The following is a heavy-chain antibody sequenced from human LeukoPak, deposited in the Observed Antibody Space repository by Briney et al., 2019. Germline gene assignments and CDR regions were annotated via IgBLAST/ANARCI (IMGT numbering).Heavy chain of an antibody. J-gene: IGHJ4*02. CDR1: GGSISSYY. V-gene: IGHV4-4*07. Sequence: PSETLSLTCTVSGGSISSYYWSWIRQPAGKGLEWIARIYTSGSTNYNPSLKSRVTTSVDKSKNQFSLKLSSVTAADTAVYYCARGLAAAGPYYFDYWGQGTLVTVSS. CDR3: ARGLAAAGPYYFDY. CDR2: IYTSGST. D-gene: IGHD6-13*01.